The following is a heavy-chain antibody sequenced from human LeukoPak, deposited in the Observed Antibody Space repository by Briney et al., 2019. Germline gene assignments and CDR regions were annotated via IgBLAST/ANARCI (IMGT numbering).Heavy chain of an antibody. J-gene: IGHJ4*02. Sequence: GGSLRLSCAASGFIFSNSAMNWVRQAPGKGLEWVSAISGSGGSTYYADSVKGRFTISRDNSKNTLYLQMNSLRAEDTAVYYCAKTLLGSGPFDYWGQGTLVTVSS. CDR1: GFIFSNSA. CDR2: ISGSGGST. V-gene: IGHV3-23*01. D-gene: IGHD3-10*01. CDR3: AKTLLGSGPFDY.